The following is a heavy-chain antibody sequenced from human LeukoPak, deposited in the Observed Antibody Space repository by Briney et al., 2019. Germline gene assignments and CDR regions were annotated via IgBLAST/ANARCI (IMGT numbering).Heavy chain of an antibody. Sequence: ASVKVSCKASGYTFTSYYMHWVRQAPGQGLEWMGTINPSGGSTGYAQKSQGRVTMTRDTSTSTVYMELSSLRSEDTAVYYCAQGYDFWSGSEYFQHWGQGTLVTVSS. CDR2: INPSGGST. J-gene: IGHJ1*01. V-gene: IGHV1-46*01. CDR3: AQGYDFWSGSEYFQH. CDR1: GYTFTSYY. D-gene: IGHD3-3*01.